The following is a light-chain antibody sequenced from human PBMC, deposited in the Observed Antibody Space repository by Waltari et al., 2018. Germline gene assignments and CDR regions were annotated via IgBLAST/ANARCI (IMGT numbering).Light chain of an antibody. CDR1: QRLTVPY. V-gene: IGKV3-20*01. Sequence: EIVLTQSPGTLSLSPGDTATLSCTPSQRLTVPYLAWYQRKSGQAPRLLISGASYRATGIPDRFSGSGSGTDCPLTTTRLEPDDFAVYYCQQDDTSPGTFGQGTKREI. J-gene: IGKJ2*01. CDR3: QQDDTSPGT. CDR2: GAS.